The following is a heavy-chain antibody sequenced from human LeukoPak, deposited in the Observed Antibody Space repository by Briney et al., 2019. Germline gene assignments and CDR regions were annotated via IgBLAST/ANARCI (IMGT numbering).Heavy chain of an antibody. CDR3: AKSLFSDSSGYYFDY. CDR1: GFTFDDYA. CDR2: ISWNSGSI. Sequence: GRSLRLSCAASGFTFDDYAMHWVRQAPGKGLEWVSGISWNSGSIGYADSVKGRFTISRDNAKNSLYVQMNSLRAEDTALYYCAKSLFSDSSGYYFDYWGQGTLVTVSP. V-gene: IGHV3-9*01. D-gene: IGHD3-22*01. J-gene: IGHJ4*02.